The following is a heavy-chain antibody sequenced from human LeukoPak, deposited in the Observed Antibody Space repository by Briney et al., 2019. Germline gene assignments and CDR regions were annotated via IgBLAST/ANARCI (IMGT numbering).Heavy chain of an antibody. CDR1: GFSFRTHW. J-gene: IGHJ5*01. CDR3: ARDNAPQTYSSGWFDS. D-gene: IGHD6-19*01. CDR2: INSDGNST. Sequence: PGGSLRLSCAASGFSFRTHWMHWVRQASGTGLVWVSRINSDGNSTNYAESVKGRFTISRDNAKNTLYLQMNSLRAEDSAVYYCARDNAPQTYSSGWFDSWGQGALFTVSS. V-gene: IGHV3-74*01.